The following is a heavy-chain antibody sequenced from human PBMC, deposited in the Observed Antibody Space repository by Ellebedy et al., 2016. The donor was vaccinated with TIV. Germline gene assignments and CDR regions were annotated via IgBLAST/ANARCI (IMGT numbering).Heavy chain of an antibody. Sequence: GESLKTSCAASGFTFSTYWMSSVRQAPGKGLEWVANIKYDGSEKYYGYSVKGRFTISRDNAKKSLYLQMDSLRAEDTAVYYCARWYDDSWTGYYTWGQGTLVTVSS. D-gene: IGHD3-3*01. CDR2: IKYDGSEK. V-gene: IGHV3-7*02. J-gene: IGHJ5*02. CDR1: GFTFSTYW. CDR3: ARWYDDSWTGYYT.